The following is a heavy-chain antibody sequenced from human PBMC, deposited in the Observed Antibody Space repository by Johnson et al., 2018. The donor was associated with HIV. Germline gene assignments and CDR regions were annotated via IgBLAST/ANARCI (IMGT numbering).Heavy chain of an antibody. J-gene: IGHJ3*02. CDR1: GFTVSSNY. CDR3: ARESTPWGADYVGYGFDI. V-gene: IGHV3-13*01. CDR2: IGTAGDT. D-gene: IGHD4-17*01. Sequence: VQLVESGGGLVQPGGSLRLSYAASGFTVSSNYMSWVRQAPGKGLEWVSAIGTAGDTYYPGSVKGRFTTSRENAKNSLYLQMNSLRAGDTAVYYCARESTPWGADYVGYGFDIWGQGTMVTVSS.